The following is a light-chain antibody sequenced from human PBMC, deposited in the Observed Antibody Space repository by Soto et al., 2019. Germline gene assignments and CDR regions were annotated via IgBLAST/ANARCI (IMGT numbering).Light chain of an antibody. J-gene: IGKJ4*01. CDR3: QQANSVPLT. CDR2: ATS. V-gene: IGKV1-12*01. CDR1: RGITSY. Sequence: DIQMTQSPSSVSASVGDRVTITCRASRGITSYLAWYQQRPGKAPNLLIYATSTLLCGVPSRLSGSGSGTLFTLTVSNLQPEDSAAYYWQQANSVPLTFGGGTKVEI.